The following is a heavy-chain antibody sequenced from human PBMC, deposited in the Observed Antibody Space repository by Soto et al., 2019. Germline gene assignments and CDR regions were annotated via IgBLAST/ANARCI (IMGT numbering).Heavy chain of an antibody. V-gene: IGHV4-59*02. D-gene: IGHD6-13*01. CDR3: ARAETSGIHYFDY. J-gene: IGHJ4*02. Sequence: SETLSLTCPVTGGSGDSYYGSWMRPPTGKGLECMGYVYYSGSTNYNPSLKSRVTISVDTSKNQISLRLKSVTAADTAVYYCARAETSGIHYFDYWGQGSLVTVS. CDR1: GGSGDSYY. CDR2: VYYSGST.